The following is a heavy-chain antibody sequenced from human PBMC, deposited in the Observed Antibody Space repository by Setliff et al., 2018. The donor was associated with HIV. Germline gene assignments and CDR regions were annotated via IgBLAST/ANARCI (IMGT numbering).Heavy chain of an antibody. D-gene: IGHD3-22*01. CDR3: VRGVTRDISGYYRDEYFQH. Sequence: ASVKVSCKASGYTFTNYDISWVRQAPGHGLKWMGWISTYSGNTDYAQKLQGRVTMTADTSTNTAYMEMRTLRSDDTAVYFCVRGVTRDISGYYRDEYFQHWGQGTPVTVSS. CDR2: ISTYSGNT. CDR1: GYTFTNYD. J-gene: IGHJ1*01. V-gene: IGHV1-18*01.